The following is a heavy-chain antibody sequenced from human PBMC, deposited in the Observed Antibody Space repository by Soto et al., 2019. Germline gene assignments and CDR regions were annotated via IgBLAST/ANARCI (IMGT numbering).Heavy chain of an antibody. CDR3: ARGRDRAVPSDIDIAGP. Sequence: ASVKVSCKASGYSFTDYYMHWVRQAPGQGLEWMGWINPNDGDTTYAQDFQGRVTMTRDTSISTVYMGVSRLRNDETAVYYCARGRDRAVPSDIDIAGPWDQGTLVTVSS. CDR2: INPNDGDT. V-gene: IGHV1-2*02. D-gene: IGHD2-2*01. CDR1: GYSFTDYY. J-gene: IGHJ5*02.